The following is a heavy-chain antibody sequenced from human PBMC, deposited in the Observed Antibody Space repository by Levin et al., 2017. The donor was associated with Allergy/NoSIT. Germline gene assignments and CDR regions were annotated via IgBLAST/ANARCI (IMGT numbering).Heavy chain of an antibody. CDR3: ARGPLRGLRYFVLAFDI. Sequence: VASVKVSCKASGYTFTGYYMHWVRQAPGQGLEWMGWINPNSGGTNYAQKFQGRVTMTRDTSISTAYMELSRLRSDDTAVYYCARGPLRGLRYFVLAFDIWGQGTMVTVSS. D-gene: IGHD3-9*01. V-gene: IGHV1-2*02. J-gene: IGHJ3*02. CDR2: INPNSGGT. CDR1: GYTFTGYY.